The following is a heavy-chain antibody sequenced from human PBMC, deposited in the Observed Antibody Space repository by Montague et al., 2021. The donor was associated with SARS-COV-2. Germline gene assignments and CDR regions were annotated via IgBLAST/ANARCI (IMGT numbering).Heavy chain of an antibody. CDR3: ASGEFFYYGSGNYYRSALDD. Sequence: LSLTCHVYGASFSGYYWSWVRQSPGKGLEWIGEVIHSGTTNYNPSLKGRVTVSIDSSNDRFSLRLTSLTAADTGVYYCASGEFFYYGSGNYYRSALDDWGQGTTVTVSS. CDR1: GASFSGYY. CDR2: VIHSGTT. D-gene: IGHD3-10*01. V-gene: IGHV4-34*12. J-gene: IGHJ6*02.